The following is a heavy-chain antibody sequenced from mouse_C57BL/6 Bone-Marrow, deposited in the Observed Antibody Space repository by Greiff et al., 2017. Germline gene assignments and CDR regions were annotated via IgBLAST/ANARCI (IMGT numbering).Heavy chain of an antibody. CDR1: GYTFTEYT. CDR2: FYPGSGSI. V-gene: IGHV1-62-2*01. Sequence: VKLMESGAELVKPGASVKLSCKASGYTFTEYTIHWVKQRSGQGLEWIGWFYPGSGSIKYNEKFKDKATLTADKSSSTVYMGLSRLTSEDSAVYFCARHEETYFYFDYWGQGTTLTVSS. D-gene: IGHD2-10*01. J-gene: IGHJ2*01. CDR3: ARHEETYFYFDY.